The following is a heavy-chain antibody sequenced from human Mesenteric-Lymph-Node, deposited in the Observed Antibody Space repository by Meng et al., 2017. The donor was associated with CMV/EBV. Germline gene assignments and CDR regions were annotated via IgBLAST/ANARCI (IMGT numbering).Heavy chain of an antibody. CDR2: ISWNGDST. Sequence: ETLSLTCAASGFTFDDYSMHWVRQAPGKGLEWVSLISWNGDSTYFADSVKGRFTISRDNSKNSLYLQMNSLRVEDTALYYCVKVGSTAMISIYFDYWGQGTLVTVSS. J-gene: IGHJ4*02. V-gene: IGHV3-43*01. CDR1: GFTFDDYS. D-gene: IGHD5-18*01. CDR3: VKVGSTAMISIYFDY.